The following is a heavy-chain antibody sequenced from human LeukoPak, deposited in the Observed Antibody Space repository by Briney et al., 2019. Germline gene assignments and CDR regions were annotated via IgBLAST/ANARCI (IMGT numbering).Heavy chain of an antibody. D-gene: IGHD6-13*01. CDR1: RFTFSSHA. V-gene: IGHV3-23*01. J-gene: IGHJ1*01. CDR2: IGGNGGMT. Sequence: GGSLRLSCAASRFTFSSHAMSWVRQAPGKGLEWVSGIGGNGGMTFYADSVKDRFTVSRDNSKNTLYLQMNSLRAEDTAVYYCAVQQLLTAEYFQPWGQGTLVTVSS. CDR3: AVQQLLTAEYFQP.